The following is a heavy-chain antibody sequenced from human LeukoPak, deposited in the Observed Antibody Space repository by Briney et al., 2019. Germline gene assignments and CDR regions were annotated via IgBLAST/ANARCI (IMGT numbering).Heavy chain of an antibody. D-gene: IGHD3-22*01. CDR3: ARGRGVHDSHTYDYFDY. Sequence: ASVKASCTASGYTFTSYYIHWVRQAPGQGLEWMGIINPAGGSTTYAQKFQGSRLTLTRDTSTSTVYMELSSLRSEDTAVYYCARGRGVHDSHTYDYFDYWGQGSLVTVSS. V-gene: IGHV1-46*01. CDR2: INPAGGST. J-gene: IGHJ4*02. CDR1: GYTFTSYY.